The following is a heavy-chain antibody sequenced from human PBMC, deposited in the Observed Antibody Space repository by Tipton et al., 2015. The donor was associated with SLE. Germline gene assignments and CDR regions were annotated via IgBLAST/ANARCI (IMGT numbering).Heavy chain of an antibody. V-gene: IGHV3-73*01. CDR1: GFTFSGSA. Sequence: GSLRLSCAASGFTFSGSAMHWVRQASGKGLEWVGRIRSKANSYATAYTASVKGRFTISRDDSKNTAYLQMNSLKTEDTAVYYCTSFKGIVPFWGQGTMVTVSS. CDR2: IRSKANSYAT. D-gene: IGHD2/OR15-2a*01. J-gene: IGHJ3*01. CDR3: TSFKGIVPF.